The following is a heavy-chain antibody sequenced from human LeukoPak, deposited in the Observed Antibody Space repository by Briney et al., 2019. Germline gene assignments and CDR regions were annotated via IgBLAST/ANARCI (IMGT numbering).Heavy chain of an antibody. J-gene: IGHJ4*02. CDR2: ISSSSSYI. CDR3: AKTRTAVATFDC. V-gene: IGHV3-21*01. CDR1: GFTFSSYS. Sequence: GGSLRLSCAASGFTFSSYSMNWVRQAPGKGLEWVSSISSSSSYIYYADSVKGRFTISRDNAKNSLYLQMNSLRAEDTAVYYCAKTRTAVATFDCWGQGTLVTVSS. D-gene: IGHD6-19*01.